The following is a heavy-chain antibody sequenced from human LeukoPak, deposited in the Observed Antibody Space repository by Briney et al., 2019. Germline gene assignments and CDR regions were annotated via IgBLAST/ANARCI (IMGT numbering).Heavy chain of an antibody. CDR2: IRGSDGNT. D-gene: IGHD4-17*01. CDR1: GFIFSNYV. Sequence: GGSLRLSCAASGFIFSNYVMNWVRQAPGKGLEWVAAIRGSDGNTYYSDSVKGRFTISRDNSKNTLWLQMNSLRVEDTAIYYCAKPRGQRGNYGDFDYWGQGTLVTVSS. V-gene: IGHV3-23*01. J-gene: IGHJ4*02. CDR3: AKPRGQRGNYGDFDY.